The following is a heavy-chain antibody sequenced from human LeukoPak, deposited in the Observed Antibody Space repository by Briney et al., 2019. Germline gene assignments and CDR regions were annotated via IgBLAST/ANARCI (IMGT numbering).Heavy chain of an antibody. CDR3: TTPYYYDSSGYHAHLDY. CDR1: GFTFSGSA. D-gene: IGHD3-22*01. CDR2: IRSKANSYAT. V-gene: IGHV3-73*01. Sequence: AGGSLRLSCAASGFTFSGSAMHWVRQASGKGLEWVGRIRSKANSYATAYAASVKGRFTISRDDSKNTAYLQMNSLKTEDTAVYYCTTPYYYDSSGYHAHLDYWGQGTLVTVSS. J-gene: IGHJ4*02.